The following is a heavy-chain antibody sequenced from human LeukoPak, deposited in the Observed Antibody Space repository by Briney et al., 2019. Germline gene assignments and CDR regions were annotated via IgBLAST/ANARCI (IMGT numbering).Heavy chain of an antibody. CDR1: GFTFSSYS. CDR2: ISSSSSTI. Sequence: GGSLRLSCAASGFTFSSYSMNWVRQAPGKGLEWVSYISSSSSTIYYADSVKGRFTISRDNAKNSLYLQMNSLRAEDTAVYYCAREQYSYGYGDAFDIWGQGTMVTVSS. J-gene: IGHJ3*02. D-gene: IGHD5-18*01. V-gene: IGHV3-48*01. CDR3: AREQYSYGYGDAFDI.